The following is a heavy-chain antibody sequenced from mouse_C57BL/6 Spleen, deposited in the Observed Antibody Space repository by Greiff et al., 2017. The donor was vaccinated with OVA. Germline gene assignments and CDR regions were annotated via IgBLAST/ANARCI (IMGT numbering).Heavy chain of an antibody. Sequence: QVQLQQPGAELVMPGASVKLSCKASGYTFTSYWMHWVKQRPGQGLEWIGEIDPSDSYTNYNQKFKGKSTLTVDKSSSTAYMQLSRLTSEDSAVYYCARSDYYGSSSFDYWGQGTTLTVSS. V-gene: IGHV1-69*01. J-gene: IGHJ2*01. CDR3: ARSDYYGSSSFDY. CDR2: IDPSDSYT. CDR1: GYTFTSYW. D-gene: IGHD1-1*01.